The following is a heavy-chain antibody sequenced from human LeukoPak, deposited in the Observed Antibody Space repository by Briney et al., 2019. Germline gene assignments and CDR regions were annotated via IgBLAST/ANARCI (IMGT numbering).Heavy chain of an antibody. Sequence: PGGSLRLSCAASGFTFSNYWMLWVRQAPGKGLVWVSRIKSDGSSTSYADSVKGRFTISRDNAKHTLYLQMNSLRAEDTAVYYCARVGAVAGAFDIWGQGTMVTVSS. V-gene: IGHV3-74*01. J-gene: IGHJ3*02. CDR1: GFTFSNYW. D-gene: IGHD6-19*01. CDR3: ARVGAVAGAFDI. CDR2: IKSDGSST.